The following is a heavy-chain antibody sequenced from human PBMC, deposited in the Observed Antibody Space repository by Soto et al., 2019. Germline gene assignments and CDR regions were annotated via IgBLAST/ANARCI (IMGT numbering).Heavy chain of an antibody. J-gene: IGHJ4*02. CDR3: ARADGIPSASDY. CDR1: GFSFSSYS. V-gene: IGHV3-48*01. CDR2: ISSSSGTI. Sequence: GGSLRLSCAASGFSFSSYSMNWVRQAPGKGLEWVSYISSSSGTIYYADSAKGRFTISRDNAKNSLFLQMNSLRAEDTAVYYCARADGIPSASDYWGQGTLVTVSS. D-gene: IGHD2-2*01.